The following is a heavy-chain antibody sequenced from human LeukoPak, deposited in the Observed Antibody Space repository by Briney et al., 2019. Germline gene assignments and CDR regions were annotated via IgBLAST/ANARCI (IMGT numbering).Heavy chain of an antibody. D-gene: IGHD6-19*01. V-gene: IGHV3-7*01. CDR2: IKQDGSEK. Sequence: GGSLRLSCAASGFTFSSYGMHWVRQAPGKGLEWVANIKQDGSEKYYVDSVKGRFTISRDNAKNSLYLQMNSLRAEDTAVYYCATRSSYSSGWYAGYFDLWGRGTLVTVSS. CDR3: ATRSSYSSGWYAGYFDL. CDR1: GFTFSSYG. J-gene: IGHJ2*01.